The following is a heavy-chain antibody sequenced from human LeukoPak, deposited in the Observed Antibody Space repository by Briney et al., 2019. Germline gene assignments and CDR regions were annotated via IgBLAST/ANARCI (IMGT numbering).Heavy chain of an antibody. CDR1: GGSISSYY. J-gene: IGHJ4*02. CDR2: IYYSGTT. Sequence: SETLSLTCTVSGGSISSYYWSWIRQPPGKGLEWIGYIYYSGTTNYNLSLKSRVSMSVDTSKNQFSLKLSSVTAADTAVYYCARGSGWYYYWGQGTLVTVSS. CDR3: ARGSGWYYY. D-gene: IGHD6-19*01. V-gene: IGHV4-59*01.